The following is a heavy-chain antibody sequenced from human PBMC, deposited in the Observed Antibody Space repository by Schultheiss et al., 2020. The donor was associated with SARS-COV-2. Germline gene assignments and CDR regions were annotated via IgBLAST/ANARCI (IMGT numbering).Heavy chain of an antibody. V-gene: IGHV3-23*01. Sequence: GGSLRLSCAASGFTFSSYAMGWVRQAPGKGLEYVSAISSNGGSTYYADSVKGRFTISRDNSKNTLYLQMNSLRAEDTAVYYCARDEATQWLRLRYFDDWGQGTLVTVSS. CDR2: ISSNGGST. CDR1: GFTFSSYA. D-gene: IGHD5-12*01. CDR3: ARDEATQWLRLRYFDD. J-gene: IGHJ4*02.